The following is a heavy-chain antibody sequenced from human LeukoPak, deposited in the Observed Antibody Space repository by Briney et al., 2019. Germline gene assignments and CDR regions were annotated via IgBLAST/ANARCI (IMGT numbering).Heavy chain of an antibody. CDR3: ARESVGATRRGFVDY. D-gene: IGHD1-26*01. Sequence: PSETLSLTCTVSGGSISSYYWNWIRQPAGKGLEWIGHIYTSGSTNYNPSLKSRVTISVDTSKNQFSLKLSSVTAADTAVYYCARESVGATRRGFVDYWGQGTLVTVSS. CDR2: IYTSGST. CDR1: GGSISSYY. V-gene: IGHV4-4*07. J-gene: IGHJ4*02.